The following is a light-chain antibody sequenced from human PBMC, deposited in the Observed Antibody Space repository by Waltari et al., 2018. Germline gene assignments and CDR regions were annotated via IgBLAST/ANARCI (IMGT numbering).Light chain of an antibody. CDR2: AAS. J-gene: IGKJ2*01. V-gene: IGKV1-27*01. Sequence: DIQMTQSPSSLSASVGDRVTVTCRASRGINKELSWYQQKPGKAPTLLIYAASTLQTGVSSRFSGSGSETDFTLTVTSLQPEDVATYYCQQDYTTPYTFGQGTKVEIK. CDR1: RGINKE. CDR3: QQDYTTPYT.